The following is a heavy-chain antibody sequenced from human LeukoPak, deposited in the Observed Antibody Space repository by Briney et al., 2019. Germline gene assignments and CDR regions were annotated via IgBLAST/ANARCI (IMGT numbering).Heavy chain of an antibody. D-gene: IGHD6-13*01. J-gene: IGHJ4*02. CDR3: AKDRRQLVFFFDF. Sequence: GGSLRLSCAASGFAFSNYGINWVRQGPGKGLEWVAFIRYDGGSKYYADSVNGRFTISRDNSKNTVSLQMKSLRAEDTAVYYCAKDRRQLVFFFDFWGQGALVSVSS. CDR2: IRYDGGSK. V-gene: IGHV3-30*02. CDR1: GFAFSNYG.